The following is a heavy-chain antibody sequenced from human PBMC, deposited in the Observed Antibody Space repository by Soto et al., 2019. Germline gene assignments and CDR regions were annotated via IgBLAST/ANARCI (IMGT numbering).Heavy chain of an antibody. Sequence: EVQVVESGGGLVQTGGSLKLSCAASGLTFRGSAMHWVLQASGKGLVWGGRIRSNANSYSTECAASVKGRFTISRNDSKNTKYLQMNSLKPEDTDVYLCSSGGSCQTNDYWGQGTLVTVSS. V-gene: IGHV3-73*02. CDR3: SSGGSCQTNDY. D-gene: IGHD3-10*01. CDR1: GLTFRGSA. CDR2: IRSNANSYST. J-gene: IGHJ4*02.